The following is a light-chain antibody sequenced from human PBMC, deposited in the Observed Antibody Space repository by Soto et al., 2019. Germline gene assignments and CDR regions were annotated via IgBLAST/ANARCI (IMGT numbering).Light chain of an antibody. CDR1: SSDVGGYNY. J-gene: IGLJ1*01. CDR3: SSYTSSGALV. V-gene: IGLV2-14*01. CDR2: DVS. Sequence: QSALTQPASVSGSPGQSITFSCTGTSSDVGGYNYVSWYQQHPGKVPKLMSYDVSFRPSGISTRFSGSKSGDTASLTISGLQAEDEADYYCSSYTSSGALVFGTGTKLTVL.